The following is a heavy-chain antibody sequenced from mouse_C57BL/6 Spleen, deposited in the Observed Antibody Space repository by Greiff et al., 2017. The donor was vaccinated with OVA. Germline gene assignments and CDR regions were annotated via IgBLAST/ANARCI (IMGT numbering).Heavy chain of an antibody. CDR1: GFTFSDYG. D-gene: IGHD2-1*01. J-gene: IGHJ1*03. Sequence: EVQRVESGGGLVKPGGSLKLSCAASGFTFSDYGMHWVRQAPEKGLEWVAYISSGSSTIYYADTVKGRFTISRDNAKNTLFLQMTSLRSEDTAMYYCATSNYPYWYFDVWGTGTTVTVSS. V-gene: IGHV5-17*01. CDR3: ATSNYPYWYFDV. CDR2: ISSGSSTI.